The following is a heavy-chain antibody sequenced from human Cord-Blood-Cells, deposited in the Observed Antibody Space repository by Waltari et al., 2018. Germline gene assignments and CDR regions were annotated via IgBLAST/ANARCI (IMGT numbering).Heavy chain of an antibody. CDR1: GWSFSGYS. CDR2: INHSGST. Sequence: QVPLHQWGSGLFRPSETLSLTCAAYGWSFSGYSWSWIRQPPGKGLEWIGEINHSGSTNYDPSLKSRVTISVDTSKNQFSLKLSSVTAADTAVYYCARTLHRDWGSARGDYWGQGTLVTVSS. J-gene: IGHJ4*02. D-gene: IGHD7-27*01. V-gene: IGHV4-34*01. CDR3: ARTLHRDWGSARGDY.